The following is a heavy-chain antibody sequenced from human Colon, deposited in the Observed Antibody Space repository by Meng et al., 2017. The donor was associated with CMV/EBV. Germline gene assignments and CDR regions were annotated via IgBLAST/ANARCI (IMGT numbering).Heavy chain of an antibody. V-gene: IGHV3-64*02. CDR1: GFTFSSYE. D-gene: IGHD3-9*01. J-gene: IGHJ4*02. CDR2: ISSNGGST. CDR3: ARDGVTGYFGDYYFDY. Sequence: GGSLRLSCTASGFTFSSYEMNWVRQAPGKGLEYVSAISSNGGSTYYADSVKGRFTISRDNSKNTLYLQMGSLRAEDMAVYYCARDGVTGYFGDYYFDYWGQGTLVTVSS.